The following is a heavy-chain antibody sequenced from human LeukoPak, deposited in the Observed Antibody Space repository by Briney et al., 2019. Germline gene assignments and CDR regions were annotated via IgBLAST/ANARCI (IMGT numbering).Heavy chain of an antibody. Sequence: PSETLSLTCTVSGGSISSGDYYWSWIRQPPGKGLEWIGYIYYSGSTYYNPSLKSRVTISVDTSKNQFSLKLSSVTAADTAVYYCARDPVDYGDYNPGYGMDVWGQGTTVTVSS. CDR1: GGSISSGDYY. V-gene: IGHV4-30-4*01. D-gene: IGHD4-17*01. J-gene: IGHJ6*02. CDR2: IYYSGST. CDR3: ARDPVDYGDYNPGYGMDV.